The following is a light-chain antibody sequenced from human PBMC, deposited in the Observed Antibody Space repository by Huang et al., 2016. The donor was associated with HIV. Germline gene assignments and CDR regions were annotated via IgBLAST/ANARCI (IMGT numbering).Light chain of an antibody. Sequence: DIQMTQSPSTLSASVGDRVTITCRASQNINTWLAWYQQKPGKAPDLRIFRASSLQVGVPSRFTVSGSGTEFTLTITSLQPDDLGTYYCQQYNTYLYTFGQGTKLEI. CDR3: QQYNTYLYT. V-gene: IGKV1-5*03. CDR2: RAS. J-gene: IGKJ2*01. CDR1: QNINTW.